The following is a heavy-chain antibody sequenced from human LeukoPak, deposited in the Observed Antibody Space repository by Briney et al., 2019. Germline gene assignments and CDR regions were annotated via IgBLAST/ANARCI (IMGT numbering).Heavy chain of an antibody. CDR3: ARVSGHYYGSGSYYEDY. Sequence: SVKVSCKASGGTFSSYAISWVRQAPGQGLEWMGRIIPILGIANYAHKFQGRVTITADKSTSTPYMELSSLRSEDTVVYDCARVSGHYYGSGSYYEDYWGQGTQVTVSS. CDR2: IIPILGIA. V-gene: IGHV1-69*04. J-gene: IGHJ4*02. CDR1: GGTFSSYA. D-gene: IGHD3-10*01.